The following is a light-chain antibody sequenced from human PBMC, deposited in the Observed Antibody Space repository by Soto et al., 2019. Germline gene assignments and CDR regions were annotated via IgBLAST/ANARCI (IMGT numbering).Light chain of an antibody. CDR2: GAS. V-gene: IGKV3-15*01. J-gene: IGKJ1*01. CDR1: QSVSNN. Sequence: EIVMTQSPATLSVSPGERATLSCRASQSVSNNLAWYQQKPGQAPRLLIYGASTRATGIPARFSGSGSGTGFTLTISSLESEDFAVYYCQEYNNLPRTFGPGTKVELK. CDR3: QEYNNLPRT.